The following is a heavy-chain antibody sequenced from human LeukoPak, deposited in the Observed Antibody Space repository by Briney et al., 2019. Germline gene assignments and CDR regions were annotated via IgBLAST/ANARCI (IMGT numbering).Heavy chain of an antibody. CDR3: ARDKGGDILTGYNNWFDP. D-gene: IGHD3-9*01. J-gene: IGHJ5*02. CDR2: IYTSGST. Sequence: SGTLSLTCTVSGGSISGYYWNWIRQPPGKGLEWIGHIYTSGSTNYNPSLKSRVTISVDTSKNQFSLKLSSVTAADTAVYYCARDKGGDILTGYNNWFDPWGQGTLVTVSS. CDR1: GGSISGYY. V-gene: IGHV4-4*08.